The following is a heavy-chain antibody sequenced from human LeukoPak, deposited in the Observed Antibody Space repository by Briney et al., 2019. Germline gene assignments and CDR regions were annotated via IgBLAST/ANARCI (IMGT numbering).Heavy chain of an antibody. D-gene: IGHD5-12*01. CDR1: GFVFSNYA. V-gene: IGHV3-64*01. Sequence: PGGSLRLSCATSGFVFSNYAMNCVRQAPGKGLEYVSAITGDGSTPYYANSVKGRFTISRDNSKNTLYLQMGSLRSEDMAVYYCARVGFSGYDSWGQGTLVTVSS. CDR2: ITGDGSTP. J-gene: IGHJ5*02. CDR3: ARVGFSGYDS.